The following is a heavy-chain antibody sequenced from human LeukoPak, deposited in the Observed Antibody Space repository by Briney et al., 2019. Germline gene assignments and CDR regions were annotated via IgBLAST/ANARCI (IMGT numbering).Heavy chain of an antibody. J-gene: IGHJ4*02. Sequence: ASVKVSCKASGGTFNNFAFSWVRQAPGQGLEWMGWINTNTGNPTYAQGFTGRFVFSLDTSVSTAYLQISSLKAEDTAVYYCARLPSGWYFDYWGQGTLVTVSS. CDR1: GGTFNNFA. CDR3: ARLPSGWYFDY. CDR2: INTNTGNP. D-gene: IGHD6-19*01. V-gene: IGHV7-4-1*02.